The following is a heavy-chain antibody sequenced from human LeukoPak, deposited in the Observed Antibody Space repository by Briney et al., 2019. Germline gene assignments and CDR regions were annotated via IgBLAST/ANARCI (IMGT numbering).Heavy chain of an antibody. CDR2: IYHSGST. V-gene: IGHV4-4*02. Sequence: PSGTLSLTCAVSGGSISSSNWWSWVRQPPGKGLEWIGEIYHSGSTNYNPSLKSRVTISVDTSKNQFSLKLSSVTAADTAVYYCARADYYGSGSYTFDLDYWGQGTLVTVSS. CDR1: GGSISSSNW. D-gene: IGHD3-10*01. CDR3: ARADYYGSGSYTFDLDY. J-gene: IGHJ4*02.